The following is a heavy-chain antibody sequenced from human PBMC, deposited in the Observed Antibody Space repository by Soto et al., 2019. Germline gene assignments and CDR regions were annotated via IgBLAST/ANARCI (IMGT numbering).Heavy chain of an antibody. CDR2: IYYSGST. CDR1: CISVSTSDYY. V-gene: IGHV4-39*01. CDR3: AGFVVPASRNSDFDY. D-gene: IGHD2-15*01. J-gene: IGHJ4*02. Sequence: SETLSLTCTVSCISVSTSDYYWGWVRQPPGKGLDWIGNIYYSGSTSYNPSLRSRVTLSVDTSKNQFSLRLNSVTAADTAVYFCAGFVVPASRNSDFDYWGQGTLVTVSS.